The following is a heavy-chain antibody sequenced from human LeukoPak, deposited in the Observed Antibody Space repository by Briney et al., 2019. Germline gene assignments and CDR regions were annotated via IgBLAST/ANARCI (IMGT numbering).Heavy chain of an antibody. Sequence: PGGSLRLSCAASGFTFSSYGMHWVRQAPGKGLEWAAVIWYDGSNKYYADSVKGRFTISRDNSKNTLYLQMNSLRAEDTAVYYCAKDPGASTVTTFHNWFDPWGQGTLVTVSS. CDR2: IWYDGSNK. CDR1: GFTFSSYG. CDR3: AKDPGASTVTTFHNWFDP. J-gene: IGHJ5*02. V-gene: IGHV3-33*06. D-gene: IGHD4-17*01.